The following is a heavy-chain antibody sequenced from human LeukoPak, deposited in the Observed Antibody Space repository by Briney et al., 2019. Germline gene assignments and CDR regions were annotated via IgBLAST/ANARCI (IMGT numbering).Heavy chain of an antibody. J-gene: IGHJ3*02. D-gene: IGHD5-18*01. V-gene: IGHV4-34*01. CDR3: ARVQSWIQLWSRGGAFDI. CDR2: INHSGST. CDR1: GGSFSGYY. Sequence: SESLSLTCPVYGGSFSGYYWSWIRQPPGKGLEWIGEINHSGSTNYNPSLKSRVTISVDTSKNQFSLKLSSVTAADTAVYYCARVQSWIQLWSRGGAFDIWGQGTMVTVSS.